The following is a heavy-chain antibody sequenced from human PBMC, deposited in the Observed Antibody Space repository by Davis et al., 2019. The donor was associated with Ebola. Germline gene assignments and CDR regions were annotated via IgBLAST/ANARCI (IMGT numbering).Heavy chain of an antibody. Sequence: GESLKISCKGSGYSFTSYWISWVRQAPGQGLEWMGWISAYNGNTNYAQKLQGRVTMTTDTSTSTAYMELRSLRSDDTAVYYCARGITMVRGVTPMDVWGQGTTVTVSS. J-gene: IGHJ6*02. CDR2: ISAYNGNT. CDR3: ARGITMVRGVTPMDV. D-gene: IGHD3-10*01. V-gene: IGHV1-18*04. CDR1: GYSFTSYW.